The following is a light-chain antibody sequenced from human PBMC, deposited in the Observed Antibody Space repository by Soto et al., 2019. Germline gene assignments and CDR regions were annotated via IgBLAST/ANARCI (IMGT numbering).Light chain of an antibody. CDR2: GTS. J-gene: IGKJ5*01. CDR3: QRYGSSPPYT. V-gene: IGKV3-20*01. CDR1: QSVSSSY. Sequence: EIVLTQSPGTLSLSPWERATLSCRASQSVSSSYLAWYQQKPGQAPRLLIYGTSSRAADIPDRFSGRGSETDFTLTISRLEPEDFAVYYCQRYGSSPPYTFGQGTRLEIK.